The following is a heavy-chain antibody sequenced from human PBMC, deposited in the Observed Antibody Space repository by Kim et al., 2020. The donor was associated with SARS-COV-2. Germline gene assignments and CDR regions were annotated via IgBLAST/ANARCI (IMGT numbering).Heavy chain of an antibody. CDR1: GDSVSSNSAA. CDR3: ARDGHSSGYLAEYNWFDP. D-gene: IGHD3-22*01. V-gene: IGHV6-1*01. J-gene: IGHJ5*02. Sequence: SQTLSLTCAISGDSVSSNSAAWNWIRQSPSRGLEWLGRTYYRSKWYFDYAVSVKSRIIINPDTSKNQFSLQLSSVTPEDTAVYYCARDGHSSGYLAEYNWFDPWGQGTLVTVSS. CDR2: TYYRSKWYF.